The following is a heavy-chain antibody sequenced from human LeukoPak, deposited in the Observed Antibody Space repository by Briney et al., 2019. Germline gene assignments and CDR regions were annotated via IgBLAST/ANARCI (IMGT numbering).Heavy chain of an antibody. D-gene: IGHD3-3*01. CDR2: ISWNSGSI. V-gene: IGHV3-9*01. Sequence: GGSLRLSCAASGFTFDDYAMHWVRQAPGKGLEWVSGISWNSGSIGYADSVKGRFTISRDNAKNSLYLQMDSLRAEDTAVYYCARLREIPVFGVVTKSTSYFDYWGQGTLVTVSS. CDR1: GFTFDDYA. J-gene: IGHJ4*02. CDR3: ARLREIPVFGVVTKSTSYFDY.